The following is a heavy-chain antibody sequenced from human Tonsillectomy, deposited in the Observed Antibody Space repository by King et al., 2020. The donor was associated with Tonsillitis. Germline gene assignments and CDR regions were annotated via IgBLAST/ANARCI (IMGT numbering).Heavy chain of an antibody. V-gene: IGHV3-30-3*01. D-gene: IGHD5-12*01. CDR1: GFTFSSYA. J-gene: IGHJ4*02. CDR2: ISYDGSNK. Sequence: VQLVQSGGGVVQPGRSLRLSCAASGFTFSSYAMHWVRQAPGKGLEWVAVISYDGSNKYYADSGKGRFTISRDNSKNTLYLQMNSLRAEDTAVYYCARDPLSMVARVYFDYWGQGTLVTVSS. CDR3: ARDPLSMVARVYFDY.